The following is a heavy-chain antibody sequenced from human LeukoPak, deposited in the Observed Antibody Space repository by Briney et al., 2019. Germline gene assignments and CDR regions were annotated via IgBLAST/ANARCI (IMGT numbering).Heavy chain of an antibody. J-gene: IGHJ4*02. V-gene: IGHV4-39*01. CDR2: IYYSGRT. D-gene: IGHD3-16*01. CDR3: ARQWGYFDY. Sequence: PSETLSLTCNVSGDSISSSSYYWGWIRQPPGKGLEWIGNIYYSGRTNYNPSLKSRVTISVDTSKNQFSLNLSSVTAADTAVYYCARQWGYFDYWGQGTLVTVSS. CDR1: GDSISSSSYY.